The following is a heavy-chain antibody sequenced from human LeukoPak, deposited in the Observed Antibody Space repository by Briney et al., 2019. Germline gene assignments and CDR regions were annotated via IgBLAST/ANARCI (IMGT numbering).Heavy chain of an antibody. J-gene: IGHJ6*02. CDR2: IYYSGST. D-gene: IGHD3-3*01. V-gene: IGHV4-61*01. CDR3: AREGPSFWSGPDYGMDV. CDR1: GGSVSSGSYY. Sequence: SETLSLTCTVSGGSVSSGSYYWSWIRQPPGKGLECIGYIYYSGSTNYNPSLKSRVTISVDTSKNQFSLKLSSVTAADTAVYYCAREGPSFWSGPDYGMDVWGQGTTVTVSS.